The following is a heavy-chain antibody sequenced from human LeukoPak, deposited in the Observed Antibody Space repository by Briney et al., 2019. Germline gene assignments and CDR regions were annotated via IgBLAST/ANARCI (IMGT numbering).Heavy chain of an antibody. J-gene: IGHJ6*03. CDR3: ASGPVVATHYYYYYMDV. D-gene: IGHD2-15*01. CDR2: IKQDGSEK. V-gene: IGHV3-7*01. Sequence: PGGSLRLSCAASGFTFSSYWMSWVRQAPGKGLEWVANIKQDGSEKYYVDSVKGRFTISRDNAKNSLYLQMNSLRAEDTAVYYCASGPVVATHYYYYYMDVWGKGTTVTISS. CDR1: GFTFSSYW.